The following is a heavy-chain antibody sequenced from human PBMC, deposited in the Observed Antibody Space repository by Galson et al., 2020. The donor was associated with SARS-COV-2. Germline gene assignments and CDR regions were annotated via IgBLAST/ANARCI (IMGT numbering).Heavy chain of an antibody. J-gene: IGHJ5*02. CDR3: ARGDIVLMECQVWFDP. D-gene: IGHD2-8*01. CDR2: INHSGST. CDR1: GGTFNGYY. Sequence: SETLCLTCAAYGGTFNGYYWSWIRQPPGKGLEWIGEINHSGSTNYNPSPKSRVTISVDTYKNKFSLKLRPVTAADTAVYYCARGDIVLMECQVWFDPWGQGTLVTVSS. V-gene: IGHV4-34*01.